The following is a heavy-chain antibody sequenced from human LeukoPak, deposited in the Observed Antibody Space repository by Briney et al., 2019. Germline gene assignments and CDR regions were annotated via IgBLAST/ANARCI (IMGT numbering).Heavy chain of an antibody. J-gene: IGHJ4*02. CDR1: GGSISSYY. D-gene: IGHD2-8*01. V-gene: IGHV4-59*01. CDR3: ARGLIVQYYFDY. Sequence: SETLSLTCTVSGGSISSYYWSWIRQPPGKGLGWIGYIYYSGSTNYNPSLKSRVTISVDTSKNQFSLKLSSVTAADTAVYYCARGLIVQYYFDYWGQGTLVTVSS. CDR2: IYYSGST.